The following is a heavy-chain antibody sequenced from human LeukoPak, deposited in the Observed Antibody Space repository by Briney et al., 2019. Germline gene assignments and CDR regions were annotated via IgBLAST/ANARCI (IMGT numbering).Heavy chain of an antibody. V-gene: IGHV1-24*01. Sequence: ASVKVSCKVSGYTRTELSMHWVRQAPGKGLEWMGGFDPEDGETIYAQKFQGRVTMTEDTSTDTAYMELSSLRSEDTAVYYCATGDWRVAALDYWGQGTLVTVSS. D-gene: IGHD3/OR15-3a*01. CDR3: ATGDWRVAALDY. CDR2: FDPEDGET. J-gene: IGHJ4*02. CDR1: GYTRTELS.